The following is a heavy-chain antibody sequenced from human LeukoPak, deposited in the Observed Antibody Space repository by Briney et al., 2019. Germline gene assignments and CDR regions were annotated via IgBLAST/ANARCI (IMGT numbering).Heavy chain of an antibody. CDR2: FDPEDGET. Sequence: ASVKVSCKVSGYTLTELSMHWVRQAPGKGLEWMGGFDPEDGETIYAQKFQGRVTMTRDTSISTAYMELSRLRSDDTAVYYCARGGDIVLKYYYYGMDVWGQGTTVTVSS. D-gene: IGHD2-8*01. CDR1: GYTLTELS. V-gene: IGHV1-24*01. CDR3: ARGGDIVLKYYYYGMDV. J-gene: IGHJ6*02.